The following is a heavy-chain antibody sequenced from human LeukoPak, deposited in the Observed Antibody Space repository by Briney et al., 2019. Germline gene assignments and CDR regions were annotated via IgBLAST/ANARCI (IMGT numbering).Heavy chain of an antibody. V-gene: IGHV1-2*02. Sequence: GASVKVSCKASGYTFTGYYMHWVRQAPGQGREWMGWINPNSGGTNYAQKFQGRVTMTRDTSISTAYMELSRLRSDDTAVYYCARGVLKMVATSPFDYWGQGTLVTVSS. CDR3: ARGVLKMVATSPFDY. CDR2: INPNSGGT. D-gene: IGHD5-24*01. CDR1: GYTFTGYY. J-gene: IGHJ4*02.